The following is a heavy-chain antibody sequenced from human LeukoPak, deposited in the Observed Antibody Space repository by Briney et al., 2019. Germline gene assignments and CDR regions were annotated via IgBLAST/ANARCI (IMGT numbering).Heavy chain of an antibody. CDR3: ARGSGQIAARPSYFDY. CDR1: GGSFSGYY. V-gene: IGHV4-34*01. D-gene: IGHD6-6*01. Sequence: SETLSLTCAVYGGSFSGYYWSWIRQPPGKGLEWIGEINHSGSTNYNPPLKSRVTISVDTSKNQFSLKLSSVTAADTAVYYCARGSGQIAARPSYFDYWGQGTLVTVSS. CDR2: INHSGST. J-gene: IGHJ4*02.